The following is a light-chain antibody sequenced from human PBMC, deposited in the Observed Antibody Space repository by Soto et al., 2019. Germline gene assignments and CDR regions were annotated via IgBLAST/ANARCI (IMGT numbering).Light chain of an antibody. CDR2: DAS. J-gene: IGKJ3*01. CDR3: QQRSNWPPGVT. Sequence: EIVLTQSPATLSLSPGQRATLSCRASQSVSSSLAWYQQKPGQPPRLLISDASNRATGVPARFSGSGSGTDFPLTISILEAEDFAVYYCQQRSNWPPGVTFGPGTKIDIK. V-gene: IGKV3-11*01. CDR1: QSVSSS.